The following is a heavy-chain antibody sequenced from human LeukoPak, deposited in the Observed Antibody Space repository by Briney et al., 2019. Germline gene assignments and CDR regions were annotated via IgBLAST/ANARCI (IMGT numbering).Heavy chain of an antibody. Sequence: SETLSLTCTVSGGSISSGDYYWSWVRQPPGKGLEWIGYIYYSGAATYNPSLKSRVTISVDTSKNQFYLNLRSVTAADTAIYYCARRTVVLDFWGQGTLVTVSS. J-gene: IGHJ4*02. V-gene: IGHV4-61*08. CDR2: IYYSGAA. CDR1: GGSISSGDYY. D-gene: IGHD4-23*01. CDR3: ARRTVVLDF.